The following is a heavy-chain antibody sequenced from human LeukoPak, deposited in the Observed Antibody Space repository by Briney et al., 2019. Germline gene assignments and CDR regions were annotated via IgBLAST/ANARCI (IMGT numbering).Heavy chain of an antibody. Sequence: GGSLRLSCAASGFTFSSYGMHWVRQAPGKGLEWVAVISYDGSNKYYADSVKGRFTISRDNSKNTLYLQMNSLRAEDTAVYYCAKERDRPRWDSSGYPDDAFDIWGQGTMVTVSS. D-gene: IGHD3-22*01. CDR2: ISYDGSNK. CDR1: GFTFSSYG. CDR3: AKERDRPRWDSSGYPDDAFDI. V-gene: IGHV3-30*18. J-gene: IGHJ3*02.